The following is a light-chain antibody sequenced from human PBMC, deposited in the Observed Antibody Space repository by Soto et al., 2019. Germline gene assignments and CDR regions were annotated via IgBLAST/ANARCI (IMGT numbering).Light chain of an antibody. CDR3: QQYGSSPRT. Sequence: ESVLTLSPGALSLSPGERATLSCRASQSVSSSYLGWYQQKPGQAPRLLMYGASSRATGIPERFSGSGSGTDFTLTISRLEPEDFAVYYCQQYGSSPRTFGQGTKVDIK. CDR2: GAS. V-gene: IGKV3-20*01. CDR1: QSVSSSY. J-gene: IGKJ1*01.